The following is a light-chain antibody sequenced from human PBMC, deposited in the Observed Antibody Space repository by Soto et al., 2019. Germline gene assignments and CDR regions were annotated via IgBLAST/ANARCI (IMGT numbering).Light chain of an antibody. CDR1: SSDVGSYNL. V-gene: IGLV2-23*03. CDR2: EGS. J-gene: IGLJ1*01. CDR3: CSFAGSGTFL. Sequence: QSALTQPASVSGSPGQSITISCTGTSSDVGSYNLVSWYQQHPGKAPKLIIYEGSKRPSGVSNRFSGSKSGNTASLTISGLQAEDEADYYCCSFAGSGTFLFGTGTKVTVL.